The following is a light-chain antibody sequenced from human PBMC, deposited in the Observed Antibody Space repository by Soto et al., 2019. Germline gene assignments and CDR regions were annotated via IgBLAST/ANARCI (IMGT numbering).Light chain of an antibody. CDR1: QSISSW. J-gene: IGKJ1*01. CDR3: QQYNSYS. Sequence: DIQMTQSPSTLSASVGDRVTITCRASQSISSWLAWYQVKPGKATKLLIYAASTLESGVPARLSGSGSGAEFSLTISSLQPEDFATDYCQQYNSYSFGQGTKVDIK. V-gene: IGKV1-5*01. CDR2: AAS.